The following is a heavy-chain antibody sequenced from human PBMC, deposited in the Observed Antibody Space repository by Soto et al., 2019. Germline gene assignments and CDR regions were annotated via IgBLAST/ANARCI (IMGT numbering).Heavy chain of an antibody. CDR2: MNPNSGNT. D-gene: IGHD3-3*01. Sequence: ASVKVSCKASGYTFTSYDINWVRQATGQGLEWMGWMNPNSGNTGYAQKFQGRVTMTRNTSISTAYMELSSLRSEDTAVYYCARGPHITLFGVVIISFRFDPWGQGTLVTVSS. CDR1: GYTFTSYD. V-gene: IGHV1-8*01. CDR3: ARGPHITLFGVVIISFRFDP. J-gene: IGHJ5*02.